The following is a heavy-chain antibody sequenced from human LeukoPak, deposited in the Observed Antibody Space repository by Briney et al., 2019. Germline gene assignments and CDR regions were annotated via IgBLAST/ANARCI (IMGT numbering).Heavy chain of an antibody. D-gene: IGHD3-9*01. CDR1: DGSISSHY. J-gene: IGHJ4*02. Sequence: PSETLSLTCTVSDGSISSHYWSWIRQPPGKGLEWIGYIYYSGSTNYNPSLKSRVTISVDTSKNQFSLKLSSVTAADTAVYYCAKVGDVLRYFDWLFFDYWGQGTLVTVSS. CDR2: IYYSGST. V-gene: IGHV4-59*11. CDR3: AKVGDVLRYFDWLFFDY.